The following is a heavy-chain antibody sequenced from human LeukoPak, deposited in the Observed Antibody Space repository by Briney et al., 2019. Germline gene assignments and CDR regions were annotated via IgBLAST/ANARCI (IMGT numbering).Heavy chain of an antibody. Sequence: ASVKVSCKASGYTFTSYYMHWVRQAPGQGLEWRRIINPSGGSTSYAQKFQGRVTMTRDTSTSTVYMELSSLRSEDTAVYYCARVGVDLEYCSGGSCYSNYYYYGMDVWGQGTTVTVSS. CDR1: GYTFTSYY. D-gene: IGHD2-15*01. CDR2: INPSGGST. CDR3: ARVGVDLEYCSGGSCYSNYYYYGMDV. V-gene: IGHV1-46*01. J-gene: IGHJ6*02.